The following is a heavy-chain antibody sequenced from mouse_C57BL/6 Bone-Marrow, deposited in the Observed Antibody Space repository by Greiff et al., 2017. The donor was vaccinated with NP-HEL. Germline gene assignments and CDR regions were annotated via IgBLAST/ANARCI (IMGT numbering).Heavy chain of an antibody. Sequence: DVKLVESGGGLVKPGGSLKLSCAASGFTFSDYGMHWVRQAPEKGLEWVAYISSGSSTIYYADTVKGRFTISRDNAKNTLFLQMTSLRSEDTAMYYCARQGYYGSSYPFAYWGQGTLVTVSA. CDR2: ISSGSSTI. V-gene: IGHV5-17*01. CDR1: GFTFSDYG. J-gene: IGHJ3*01. D-gene: IGHD1-1*01. CDR3: ARQGYYGSSYPFAY.